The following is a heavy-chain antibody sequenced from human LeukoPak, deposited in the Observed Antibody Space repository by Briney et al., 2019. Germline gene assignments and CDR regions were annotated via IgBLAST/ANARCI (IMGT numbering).Heavy chain of an antibody. CDR1: GFTFSSYE. CDR2: ISSSGSTI. V-gene: IGHV3-48*03. D-gene: IGHD5-24*01. CDR3: AGDPTYLATIYFDY. J-gene: IGHJ4*02. Sequence: GGSLRLSCAASGFTFSSYEMNWVRQAPGKGLEWVSYISSSGSTIYYADSVKGRFTISRDNAKNSLYLQMNSLRAEDTAVYYCAGDPTYLATIYFDYWGQGTLVTVSS.